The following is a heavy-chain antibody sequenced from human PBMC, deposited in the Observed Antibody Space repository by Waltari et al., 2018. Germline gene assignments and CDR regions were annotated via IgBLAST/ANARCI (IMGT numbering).Heavy chain of an antibody. V-gene: IGHV4-38-2*01. CDR3: ARYPTGSSLYFDY. J-gene: IGHJ4*02. D-gene: IGHD3-10*01. CDR2: IYHSGST. Sequence: QVQLQESGPGLVKPSETLSLTCAVSGYSISSGYYWGWIRQPPGKGLEWIGSIYHSGSTYDNPSLKSRVTISVDTSKNQFSLKLSSVTAADTAVYYCARYPTGSSLYFDYWGQGTLVTVSS. CDR1: GYSISSGYY.